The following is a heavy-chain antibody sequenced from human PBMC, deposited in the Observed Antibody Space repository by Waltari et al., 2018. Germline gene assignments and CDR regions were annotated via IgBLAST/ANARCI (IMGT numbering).Heavy chain of an antibody. V-gene: IGHV4-4*02. D-gene: IGHD3-9*01. CDR3: ARISYRGYDILTGHRGWFDP. J-gene: IGHJ5*02. Sequence: QVQLQESGPGLVKPSGTLSLTCAVSGGSISSSNWWSWVRQPPGKGLEWLGEIYHSGSTNYKPSLKSRVTVSVDKSKNQFSLKLSSVTAADTAVYYWARISYRGYDILTGHRGWFDPWGQGTLVTVSS. CDR1: GGSISSSNW. CDR2: IYHSGST.